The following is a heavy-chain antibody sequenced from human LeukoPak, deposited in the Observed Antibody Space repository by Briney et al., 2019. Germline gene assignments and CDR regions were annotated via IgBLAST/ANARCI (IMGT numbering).Heavy chain of an antibody. CDR1: GFTVSNSY. D-gene: IGHD1-14*01. Sequence: GGSLRLSCAASGFTVSNSYMSWVRQARGKGLEWVSVIYSGGSTYYADSVKGRFTISRDNSKNTLYLQMNSLRAEDTAVYYCAREGGTNPYYYGMDVWGQGTTVTVSS. V-gene: IGHV3-53*01. CDR2: IYSGGST. CDR3: AREGGTNPYYYGMDV. J-gene: IGHJ6*02.